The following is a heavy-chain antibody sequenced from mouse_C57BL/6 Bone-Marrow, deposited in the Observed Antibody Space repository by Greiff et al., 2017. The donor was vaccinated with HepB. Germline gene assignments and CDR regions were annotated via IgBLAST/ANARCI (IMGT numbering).Heavy chain of an antibody. CDR2: INPSSGYT. J-gene: IGHJ2*01. CDR3: ARRNWDVSFDY. Sequence: QVQLKESGAELARPGASVKMSCKASGYTFTSYTMHWVKQRPGQGLEWIGYINPSSGYTKYNQKFKDKATLTADKSSSTAYMQLSSLTSEDSAVYYCARRNWDVSFDYWGQGTTLTVSS. CDR1: GYTFTSYT. V-gene: IGHV1-4*01. D-gene: IGHD4-1*01.